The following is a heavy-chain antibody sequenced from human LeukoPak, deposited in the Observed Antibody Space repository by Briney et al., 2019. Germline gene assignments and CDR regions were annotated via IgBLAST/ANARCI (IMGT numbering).Heavy chain of an antibody. V-gene: IGHV5-51*01. J-gene: IGHJ4*02. CDR2: IYPGDSDT. D-gene: IGHD6-19*01. Sequence: GESLKISCKGSGYSFTSYWIGWVRQMPGKGLEWMGIIYPGDSDTRYSPSFQGQVTISADKSISTAYLQWSSLKASDTAMYYCARRGIAVAGTLNYFDYWGQGTLVTVSS. CDR3: ARRGIAVAGTLNYFDY. CDR1: GYSFTSYW.